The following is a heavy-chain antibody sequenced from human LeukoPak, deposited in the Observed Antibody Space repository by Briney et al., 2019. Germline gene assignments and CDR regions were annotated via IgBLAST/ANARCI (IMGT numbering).Heavy chain of an antibody. V-gene: IGHV4-4*07. D-gene: IGHD4-17*01. CDR3: ARAGDYGDYVGWFDP. Sequence: PSETLSLTCTVSGGSISSYYWSWIRQPAGKGLEWIRRIHTSGSTNYNPSLKSRVTMSVDTSKKQFSLKLTSVTAADTAVYYCARAGDYGDYVGWFDPWGQGTLVTVSS. J-gene: IGHJ5*02. CDR1: GGSISSYY. CDR2: IHTSGST.